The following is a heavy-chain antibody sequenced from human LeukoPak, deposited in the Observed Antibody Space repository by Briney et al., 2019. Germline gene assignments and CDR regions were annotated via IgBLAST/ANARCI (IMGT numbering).Heavy chain of an antibody. Sequence: GGSLRLSCAASGFTFSSYWMSWVRQAPGKGLEWVANIKQDGSEKYYVDSVKGRFTISRDNAKNSLYLQMNSLRAEDTAVYYCARSPMVRALNYYYYGMDVWGQGTTVTVSS. CDR2: IKQDGSEK. CDR3: ARSPMVRALNYYYYGMDV. J-gene: IGHJ6*02. D-gene: IGHD3-10*01. V-gene: IGHV3-7*01. CDR1: GFTFSSYW.